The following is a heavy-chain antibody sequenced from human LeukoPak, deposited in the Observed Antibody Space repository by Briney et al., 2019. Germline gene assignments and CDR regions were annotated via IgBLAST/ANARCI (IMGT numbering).Heavy chain of an antibody. Sequence: ASVKVSCKASGYTFTSYGISWVRQAPGQGLEWMGWISAYNGNTNYAQKLQGRVTMTTDTSTSTAYMELRSLRSDDTAVYYCARDKCSSTSCYESDWGQGTLVTVSP. J-gene: IGHJ4*02. CDR3: ARDKCSSTSCYESD. V-gene: IGHV1-18*01. D-gene: IGHD2-2*01. CDR2: ISAYNGNT. CDR1: GYTFTSYG.